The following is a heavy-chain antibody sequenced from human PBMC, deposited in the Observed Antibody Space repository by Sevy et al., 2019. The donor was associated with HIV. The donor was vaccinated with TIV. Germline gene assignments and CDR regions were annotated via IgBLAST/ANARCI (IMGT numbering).Heavy chain of an antibody. J-gene: IGHJ4*02. CDR1: GFSFSSYE. CDR2: ITSSGSTK. CDR3: ARDLPPSATTVAHFDY. V-gene: IGHV3-48*03. D-gene: IGHD4-17*01. Sequence: GESLKISCAASGFSFSSYEMNWVRQAPGKGLEWVSFITSSGSTKHYSDSVRGRFTISRDNAKYSLSLQMNSLRAEDTAIYYCARDLPPSATTVAHFDYWGQGTLVTDSS.